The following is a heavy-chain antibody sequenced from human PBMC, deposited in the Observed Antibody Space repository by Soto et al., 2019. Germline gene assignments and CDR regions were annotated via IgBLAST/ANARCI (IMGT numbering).Heavy chain of an antibody. Sequence: GGSLRLSCAASGFTFSSYSMNWVRQAPGKGLEWVSSISSSSSYIYYADSVKGRFTISRDNAKNSLYLQMNSLRAEDTAVYYCARDDPYFDWLTTFDPWGQGTLVTVSS. CDR2: ISSSSSYI. V-gene: IGHV3-21*01. CDR3: ARDDPYFDWLTTFDP. D-gene: IGHD3-9*01. J-gene: IGHJ5*02. CDR1: GFTFSSYS.